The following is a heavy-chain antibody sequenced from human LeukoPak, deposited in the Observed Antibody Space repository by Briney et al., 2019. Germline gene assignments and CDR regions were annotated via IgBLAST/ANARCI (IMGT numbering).Heavy chain of an antibody. CDR3: ASQWFGELLGGDAFDI. J-gene: IGHJ3*02. V-gene: IGHV4-34*01. CDR2: INHSGST. CDR1: GGSFSGYY. Sequence: SGTLSLTCAVYGGSFSGYYWSWIRQPPGQGLEWTGEINHSGSTNYNPSLKSRVTISVDTSRNQFSLKLSSVTAADTAVYYCASQWFGELLGGDAFDIWGQGTMVTVSS. D-gene: IGHD3-10*01.